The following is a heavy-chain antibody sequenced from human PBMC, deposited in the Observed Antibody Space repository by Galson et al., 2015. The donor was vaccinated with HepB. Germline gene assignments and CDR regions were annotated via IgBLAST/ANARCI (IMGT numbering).Heavy chain of an antibody. D-gene: IGHD1-7*01. CDR2: VSGYDGSA. V-gene: IGHV1-18*01. Sequence: KVSCKASGYDFNKYGLSWVRQAPGQGLEWMGWVSGYDGSANYSPKFQGRVTMTTQTSTGTAYMEMRSLRSDDTAVYYCARDSRLELQLNNYYSYGMDVWGQGTAVRVS. J-gene: IGHJ6*02. CDR1: GYDFNKYG. CDR3: ARDSRLELQLNNYYSYGMDV.